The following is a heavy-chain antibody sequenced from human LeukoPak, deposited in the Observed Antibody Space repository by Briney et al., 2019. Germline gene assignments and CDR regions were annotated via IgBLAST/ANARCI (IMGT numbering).Heavy chain of an antibody. CDR3: ARLSDYDVDTSHYMDV. V-gene: IGHV4-59*01. CDR1: GGSISSYY. CDR2: IYYSGST. J-gene: IGHJ6*03. Sequence: SETLSLTCTVSGGSISSYYWSWIRQPPGKGLEWIGYIYYSGSTNYNPPLKSRVTISVDTSKNQFSLKLSSVTAADTADYFCARLSDYDVDTSHYMDVWGKGTTVTVSS. D-gene: IGHD3-22*01.